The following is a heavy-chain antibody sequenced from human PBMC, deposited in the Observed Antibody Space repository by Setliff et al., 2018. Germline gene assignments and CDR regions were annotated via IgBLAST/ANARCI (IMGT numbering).Heavy chain of an antibody. CDR1: DGSSSSHY. Sequence: SETLSLTCTVSDGSSSSHYWSWIRQPPGKGLEWVGEINHRGSTNYNPSLKSRVTMSVDTSKNQFSLNLTSVTAADTAVYYCARMSGFQYMDVWGKGTTVTVSS. J-gene: IGHJ6*03. D-gene: IGHD3-3*01. CDR2: INHRGST. CDR3: ARMSGFQYMDV. V-gene: IGHV4-59*08.